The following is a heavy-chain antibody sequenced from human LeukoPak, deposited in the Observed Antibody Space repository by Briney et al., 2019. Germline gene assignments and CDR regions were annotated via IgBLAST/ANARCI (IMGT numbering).Heavy chain of an antibody. CDR3: ARRRFPGTTPSDAFDI. V-gene: IGHV5-51*01. J-gene: IGHJ3*02. D-gene: IGHD1-7*01. CDR2: IYPGDSDT. Sequence: GESLKISCKGSGYSFTSYWIGWVRQMPGKGLEWMGIIYPGDSDTRYSPSFQGQVTISADKSISTAYLQWSSLKASDTAMYYCARRRFPGTTPSDAFDIWGQGTMVTVSS. CDR1: GYSFTSYW.